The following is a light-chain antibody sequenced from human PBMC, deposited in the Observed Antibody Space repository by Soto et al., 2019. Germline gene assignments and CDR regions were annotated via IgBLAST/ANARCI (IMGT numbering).Light chain of an antibody. CDR3: QSYDSTLSGSWV. CDR1: TSDVGGYNY. J-gene: IGLJ3*02. Sequence: QSALTQPPSASGSPGQSVTISCTGTTSDVGGYNYVSWYQQYPGKAPKLMISEVSKRPSGVPNRFSGSKSGNTASLTVSGLQAEDEADYYCQSYDSTLSGSWVFGGGTKLTVL. V-gene: IGLV2-8*01. CDR2: EVS.